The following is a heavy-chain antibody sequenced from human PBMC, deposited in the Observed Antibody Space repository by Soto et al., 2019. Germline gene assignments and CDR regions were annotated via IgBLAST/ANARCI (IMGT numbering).Heavy chain of an antibody. Sequence: EIQLLESGGAWARPGGPLSLSVVASEFSLGDNGCSWSRQGPQKNLEWVPSLSGNKMTTFYPDSVKGRFFISRDNSDNTLHLQMNSLRDDDTAIYYCAKRRLNTITSLSDYWGQGVQVTVSS. V-gene: IGHV3-23*01. CDR1: EFSLGDNG. CDR2: LSGNKMTT. J-gene: IGHJ1*01. D-gene: IGHD2-2*01. CDR3: AKRRLNTITSLSDY.